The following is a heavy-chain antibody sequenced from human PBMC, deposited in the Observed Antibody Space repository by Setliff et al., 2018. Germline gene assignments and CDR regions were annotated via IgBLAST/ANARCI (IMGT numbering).Heavy chain of an antibody. CDR3: ARDRTYYGSGTYTRWFDY. Sequence: SETLSLTCAVSDFSVSSVYYWGWIRQPPGKGLEWIANVYYSGSTYYNPSLESRVTMSVDTSKSQFSLNLYSVTAADTAVYYCARDRTYYGSGTYTRWFDYWGQGTLVTVSS. CDR2: VYYSGST. V-gene: IGHV4-38-2*02. J-gene: IGHJ4*02. D-gene: IGHD3-10*01. CDR1: DFSVSSVYY.